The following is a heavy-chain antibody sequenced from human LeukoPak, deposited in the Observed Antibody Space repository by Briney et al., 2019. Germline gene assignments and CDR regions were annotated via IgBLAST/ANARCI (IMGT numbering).Heavy chain of an antibody. J-gene: IGHJ5*02. CDR3: ARTSSSSSWSWFDP. CDR2: IYHSGST. Sequence: PSGTLSLTCAVSGGSISSSNWWSWVSHPPGKGLEWIGEIYHSGSTNYNPSLKSRVTISVDKSKNQFSLKLSSVTAADTAVYYCARTSSSSSWSWFDPWGQGTLVTVSS. V-gene: IGHV4-4*02. D-gene: IGHD6-13*01. CDR1: GGSISSSNW.